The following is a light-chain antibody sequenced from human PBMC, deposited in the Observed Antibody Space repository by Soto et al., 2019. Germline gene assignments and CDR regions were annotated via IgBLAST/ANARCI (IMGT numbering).Light chain of an antibody. CDR1: SSDVGRYNF. J-gene: IGLJ3*02. CDR2: DVS. V-gene: IGLV2-14*01. Sequence: QSVLTQPASVSGSPGQSITISCTGTSSDVGRYNFVSWYQQHPGKAPKLMIYDVSNRPSGVSDRFSGSKSGNTASLTISGLQAEDEADYYCSSYTSSSTRVFGGGTKPTVL. CDR3: SSYTSSSTRV.